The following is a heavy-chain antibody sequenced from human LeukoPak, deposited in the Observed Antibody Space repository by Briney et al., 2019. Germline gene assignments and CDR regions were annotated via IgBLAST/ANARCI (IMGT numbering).Heavy chain of an antibody. CDR1: GGSISSYY. Sequence: SETLSLTCTVSGGSISSYYWSWIRQPPGKGLEWIGYIYYSGSTNYNPSLKSRVTISVDTSKNQFSLKLSSVTAADTAVYYCARHAGGKQQLVQRWGQGTLVTVSS. J-gene: IGHJ4*02. CDR2: IYYSGST. CDR3: ARHAGGKQQLVQR. V-gene: IGHV4-59*08. D-gene: IGHD6-13*01.